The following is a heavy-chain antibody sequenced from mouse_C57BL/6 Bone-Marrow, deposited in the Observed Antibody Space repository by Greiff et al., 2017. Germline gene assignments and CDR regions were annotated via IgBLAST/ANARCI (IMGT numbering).Heavy chain of an antibody. CDR3: ARLNWDYFDY. CDR1: GFTFSDYY. D-gene: IGHD4-1*02. J-gene: IGHJ2*01. CDR2: ISNGGGST. Sequence: EVQRVESGGGLVQPGGSLKLSCAASGFTFSDYYMYWVRQTPEKRLEWVAYISNGGGSTYYPDTVKGRFTISRDNAKNTLYLQMSRLKSEDTAMYYCARLNWDYFDYWGQGTTLTVSS. V-gene: IGHV5-12*01.